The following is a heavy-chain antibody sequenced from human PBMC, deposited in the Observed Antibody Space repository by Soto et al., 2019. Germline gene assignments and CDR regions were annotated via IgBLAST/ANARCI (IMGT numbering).Heavy chain of an antibody. CDR2: IYFTGST. CDR1: GDTVNDGDYF. CDR3: ATLAVVDVVAAFDRELDP. J-gene: IGHJ5*02. D-gene: IGHD3-3*02. Sequence: PSETLALSCTVSGDTVNDGDYFWSWIRQSPGKVLEWLGYIYFTGSTYYSPSLKSRLHISMDKSKNHFSLEMTSVAVAGKAVYFRATLAVVDVVAAFDRELDPCG. V-gene: IGHV4-30-4*01.